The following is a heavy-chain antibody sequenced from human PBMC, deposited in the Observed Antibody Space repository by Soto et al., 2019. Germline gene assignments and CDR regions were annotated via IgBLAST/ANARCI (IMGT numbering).Heavy chain of an antibody. V-gene: IGHV4-30-4*01. J-gene: IGHJ5*02. D-gene: IGHD3-10*01. CDR3: ASLITMVRGVSTSNWFDP. CDR1: GGSISSGDYY. CDR2: IYYSGST. Sequence: QVQLQESGPGLVKPSLTLSLTCTVSGGSISSGDYYWSWIRQPPGKGLEWIGSIYYSGSTYYNLYLKSRVTISVDTSKNQFSLKLTSVTAADTAVYYCASLITMVRGVSTSNWFDPWGQGTLVAVSS.